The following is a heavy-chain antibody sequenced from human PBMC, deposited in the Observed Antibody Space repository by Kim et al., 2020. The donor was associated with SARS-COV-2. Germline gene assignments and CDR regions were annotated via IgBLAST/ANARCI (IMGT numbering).Heavy chain of an antibody. J-gene: IGHJ4*02. D-gene: IGHD1-1*01. V-gene: IGHV7-4-1*02. Sequence: GNPTYAQGFTGRFVFSLDTSVSTAYLQISSLKAEDTAVYYCARDRTAFDYWGQGTLVTVSS. CDR3: ARDRTAFDY. CDR2: GNP.